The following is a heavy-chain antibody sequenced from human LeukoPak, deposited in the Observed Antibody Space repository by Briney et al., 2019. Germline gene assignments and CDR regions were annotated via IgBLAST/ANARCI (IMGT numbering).Heavy chain of an antibody. J-gene: IGHJ4*02. Sequence: KPSETLSLTCTVSGGSISSSSYYWGWIRQPPWKGLEGIGSIYYSGSTYYNPSLKSRVTISVDTSKNQFSLKLSSVTAADTAVYHCARHSWGWYSFDYWGQGTLVTVSS. CDR1: GGSISSSSYY. D-gene: IGHD6-19*01. V-gene: IGHV4-39*01. CDR2: IYYSGST. CDR3: ARHSWGWYSFDY.